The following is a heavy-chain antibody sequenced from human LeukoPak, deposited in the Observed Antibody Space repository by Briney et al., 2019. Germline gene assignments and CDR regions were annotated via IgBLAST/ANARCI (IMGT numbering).Heavy chain of an antibody. CDR3: ARVSYSGSYYWYFDL. D-gene: IGHD1-26*01. Sequence: ASVKVSCKASGYTFTSYDINWVRQATGQGLEWMGWMNPNSGNTGYAQKFQGRVTITRNTSISTAYMELSSLRSEDTAAYYCARVSYSGSYYWYFDLWGRGTLVTVSS. CDR2: MNPNSGNT. V-gene: IGHV1-8*03. CDR1: GYTFTSYD. J-gene: IGHJ2*01.